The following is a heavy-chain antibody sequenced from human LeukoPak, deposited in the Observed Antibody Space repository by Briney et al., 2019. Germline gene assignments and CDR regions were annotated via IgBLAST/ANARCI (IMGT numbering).Heavy chain of an antibody. Sequence: PGGSLRLSCAASGFTFSSYAMSWVRQAPGKGLEWVSVISGSGGSTYYADSVKGRFTISRDNSKNTLYLQMNSLRAEDTAVYYCAKDSYSSSWYGLFDYWGQGTLVTVSS. CDR2: ISGSGGST. CDR1: GFTFSSYA. CDR3: AKDSYSSSWYGLFDY. D-gene: IGHD6-13*01. V-gene: IGHV3-23*01. J-gene: IGHJ4*02.